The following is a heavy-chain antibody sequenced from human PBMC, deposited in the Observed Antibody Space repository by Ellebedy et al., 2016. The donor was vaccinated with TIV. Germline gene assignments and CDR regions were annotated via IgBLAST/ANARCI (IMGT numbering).Heavy chain of an antibody. CDR1: GFTFSNYA. D-gene: IGHD7-27*01. J-gene: IGHJ6*02. CDR2: ISGSGTNT. CDR3: AQTNWGSGGFYGMDV. Sequence: GESLKISCAASGFTFSNYAMTWVRQAPGKGLEWVSAISGSGTNTHYTNSLRGRFTISRDNSKNTLYLQIDSLRDEETAVYYCAQTNWGSGGFYGMDVWGQGTTVTVSS. V-gene: IGHV3-23*01.